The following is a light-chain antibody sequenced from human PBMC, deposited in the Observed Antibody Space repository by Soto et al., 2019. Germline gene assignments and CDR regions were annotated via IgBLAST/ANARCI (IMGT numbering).Light chain of an antibody. CDR3: LQYGSPPRT. J-gene: IGKJ1*01. Sequence: EIVLTQSPGTLSLSPGERATLSCRASQSVSSNYVAWYQQKFGQAPRLLIYDASSRATGVPDRFSGSGYGTDFSLTISRLEPKDFAVYYCLQYGSPPRTFGQGTTVEFK. CDR1: QSVSSNY. V-gene: IGKV3-20*01. CDR2: DAS.